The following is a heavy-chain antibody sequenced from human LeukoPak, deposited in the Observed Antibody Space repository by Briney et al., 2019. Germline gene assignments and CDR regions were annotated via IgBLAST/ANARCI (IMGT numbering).Heavy chain of an antibody. CDR2: IYYSGHT. CDR1: GGSINNYY. D-gene: IGHD6-13*01. Sequence: SETLSLTCTVSGGSINNYYWSWIRQPPGKGLEWIGYIYYSGHTDYNPSLNSRITISLDTSKNQFSLKLTSVTAADTAVYYCARGGSSWDRGYYFDYWGQGALVTVSS. CDR3: ARGGSSWDRGYYFDY. J-gene: IGHJ4*02. V-gene: IGHV4-59*01.